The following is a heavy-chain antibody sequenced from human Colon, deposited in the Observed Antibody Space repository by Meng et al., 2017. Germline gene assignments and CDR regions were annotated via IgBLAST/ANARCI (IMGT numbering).Heavy chain of an antibody. J-gene: IGHJ4*02. CDR3: ARHQNGGTYPLDY. Sequence: QVQRRESGPGLGKASETLSLTCAVSGGSNSTYYWSWIRQPPGKGLEWIGNNYYSGSTNYNPSLASRVTISVDSSKNQFSLKLSSVTTADTAVYYCARHQNGGTYPLDYWGQGTLVTVSS. CDR2: NYYSGST. D-gene: IGHD3-16*02. V-gene: IGHV4-59*08. CDR1: GGSNSTYY.